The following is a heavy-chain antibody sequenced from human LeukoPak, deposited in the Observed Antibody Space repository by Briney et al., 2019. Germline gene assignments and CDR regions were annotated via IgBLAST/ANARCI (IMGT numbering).Heavy chain of an antibody. D-gene: IGHD6-19*01. J-gene: IGHJ3*02. V-gene: IGHV3-21*01. Sequence: GSLRLSCAASGFTFSSYSMNWVRQAPGKGLEWVSSISSSSSYIYYADSVKGRFTISRDNAKNSLYLQMNSLRAEDTAVYYCARDLWDSSGSWVDDAFDIWGQGTMVTVSS. CDR1: GFTFSSYS. CDR2: ISSSSSYI. CDR3: ARDLWDSSGSWVDDAFDI.